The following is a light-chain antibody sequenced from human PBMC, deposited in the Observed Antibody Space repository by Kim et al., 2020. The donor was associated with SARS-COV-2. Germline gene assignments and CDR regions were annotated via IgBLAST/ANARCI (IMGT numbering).Light chain of an antibody. J-gene: IGKJ4*01. CDR1: HSVNNY. V-gene: IGKV3-11*01. Sequence: LSPVERAALSCSASHSVNNYLAWYQQRPGQAPRLLIYDVFKRATGIPARFSGSGSGPDFSLTISSLEPEDFAVYYCQQRSVWPPTFGGGTKVDIK. CDR3: QQRSVWPPT. CDR2: DVF.